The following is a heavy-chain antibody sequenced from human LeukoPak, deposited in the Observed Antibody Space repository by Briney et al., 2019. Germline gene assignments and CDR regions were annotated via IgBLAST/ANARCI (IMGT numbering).Heavy chain of an antibody. CDR3: ARGRFVVVPAAIFAYYYYYMDV. V-gene: IGHV4-39*07. CDR1: GGSISSSSYY. Sequence: SETLSLTCTVSGGSISSSSYYWSWIRQPPGKGLERIGEINHSGSTNYNPSLKSRVTISVDTSKNQFSLKLSSVTAADTAVYYCARGRFVVVPAAIFAYYYYYMDVWGKGTTVTVSS. D-gene: IGHD2-2*01. CDR2: INHSGST. J-gene: IGHJ6*03.